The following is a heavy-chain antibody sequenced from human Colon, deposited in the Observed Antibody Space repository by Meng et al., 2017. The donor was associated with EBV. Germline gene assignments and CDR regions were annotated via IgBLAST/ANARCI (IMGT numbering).Heavy chain of an antibody. CDR1: GGALSGAH. J-gene: IGHJ4*02. D-gene: IGHD2-8*02. V-gene: IGHV4-34*02. Sequence: VKLKQWGARSLKPSAPLSPPCAVKGGALSGAHRTCTRQPPGKGLEWIGEIIHGGSPSYNPSLKSRVTISIDTSKNQLSLMLSSVTAADTAVYYCARRPTGIDYWGQGTLVTVSS. CDR3: ARRPTGIDY. CDR2: IIHGGSP.